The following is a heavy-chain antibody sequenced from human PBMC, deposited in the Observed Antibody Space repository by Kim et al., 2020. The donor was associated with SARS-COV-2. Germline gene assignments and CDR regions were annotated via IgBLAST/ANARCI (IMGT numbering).Heavy chain of an antibody. CDR1: GFMFSKYS. J-gene: IGHJ4*02. Sequence: GGSLRLSCAASGFMFSKYSMNWVRQAPGKGLEWLSYITSSSATIYYADSVKGRFTISRDNAKNSLYLQMSSLRDEDTAVYYCAGAAWCSDYWGQGSLGTVSS. V-gene: IGHV3-48*02. CDR3: AGAAWCSDY. D-gene: IGHD2-8*02. CDR2: ITSSSATI.